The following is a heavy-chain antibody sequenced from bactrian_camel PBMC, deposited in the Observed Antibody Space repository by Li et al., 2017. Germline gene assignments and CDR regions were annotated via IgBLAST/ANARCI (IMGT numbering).Heavy chain of an antibody. CDR2: IETDGSA. J-gene: IGHJ4*01. CDR1: GITVSTFC. CDR3: AWDIRSPCPSGGDPGYGMPPWGF. Sequence: LVESGGESVQAGGALRLSCVASGITVSTFCMGWLRQAPGKARESVATIETDGSATHADSVRGRFTISRDNSATTLYLQMNDLKPEDTDLYYCAWDIRSPCPSGGDPGYGMPPWGFWGSGTQVTVS. V-gene: IGHV3S53*01. D-gene: IGHD3*01.